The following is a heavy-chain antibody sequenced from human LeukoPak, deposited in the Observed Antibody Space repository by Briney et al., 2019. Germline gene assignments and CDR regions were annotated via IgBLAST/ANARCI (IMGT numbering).Heavy chain of an antibody. CDR2: IIPIFGTA. Sequence: ASVKVSCKASGGTFSSYAISWVRQAPGQGLEWMGRIIPIFGTANYAQKFQGRVTITTDESTSTAYMELSSLRSEDTAVYYCARDRANLHWFGPWGQGTLVTVSS. J-gene: IGHJ5*02. CDR1: GGTFSSYA. D-gene: IGHD4/OR15-4a*01. CDR3: ARDRANLHWFGP. V-gene: IGHV1-69*05.